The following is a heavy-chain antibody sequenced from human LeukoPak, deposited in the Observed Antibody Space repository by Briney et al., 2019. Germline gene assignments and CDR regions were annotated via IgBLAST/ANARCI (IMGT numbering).Heavy chain of an antibody. CDR1: GGSISSGDYY. CDR2: IYYSGSN. J-gene: IGHJ6*02. Sequence: SETLSLTCTVSGGSISSGDYYWSWIRQPPGKGLEWSGYIYYSGSNYYYPSLKSRVTISVDTSKKQFSLKLSSVTAADTAVYYCARVPLDYYYYYGMDVWGQGTTVTVSS. CDR3: ARVPLDYYYYYGMDV. V-gene: IGHV4-30-4*01.